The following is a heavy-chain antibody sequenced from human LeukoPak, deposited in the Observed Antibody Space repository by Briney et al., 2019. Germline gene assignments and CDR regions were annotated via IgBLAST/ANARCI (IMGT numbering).Heavy chain of an antibody. CDR1: DGSMTNYY. CDR3: ARNSCSGGSCYENRGYFDY. Sequence: SETLSLTCRVSDGSMTNYYWSWIRQPAGKGLEWIGRMRTSVNNHYNPSLARRVSMSVDTYKRQLYLELSSMTAADTAVYYCARNSCSGGSCYENRGYFDYWGQGTLVTVSS. V-gene: IGHV4-4*07. J-gene: IGHJ4*02. CDR2: MRTSVNN. D-gene: IGHD2-15*01.